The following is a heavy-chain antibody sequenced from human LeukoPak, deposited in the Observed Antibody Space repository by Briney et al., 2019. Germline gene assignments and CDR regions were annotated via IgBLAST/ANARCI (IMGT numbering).Heavy chain of an antibody. Sequence: GASVKVSCTVSGYTLTELSMHWVRQAPGKGLEWMGGFDPEDGETIYAQKFQGRVTMTEDTSTDTAYMELSSLRSEDTAVYYCATLVPHCGGDCYSPYNWFDPWGQGTLVTVSS. J-gene: IGHJ5*02. CDR3: ATLVPHCGGDCYSPYNWFDP. CDR2: FDPEDGET. D-gene: IGHD2-21*02. CDR1: GYTLTELS. V-gene: IGHV1-24*01.